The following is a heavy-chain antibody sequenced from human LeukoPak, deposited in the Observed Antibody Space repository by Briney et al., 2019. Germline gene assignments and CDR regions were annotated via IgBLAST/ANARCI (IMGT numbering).Heavy chain of an antibody. V-gene: IGHV4-39*07. CDR2: IYDSGST. D-gene: IGHD3-22*01. CDR1: GGSIRSSYYY. Sequence: PSETLSLTCTVSGGSIRSSYYYWGWIRQPPGKGLEWIGSIYDSGSTYYNPSLKSRVTISVDTSKNHFSLKLSSVTAADTAVYYCARVPRRSGYYGPLDYWGQGILVTVSS. CDR3: ARVPRRSGYYGPLDY. J-gene: IGHJ4*02.